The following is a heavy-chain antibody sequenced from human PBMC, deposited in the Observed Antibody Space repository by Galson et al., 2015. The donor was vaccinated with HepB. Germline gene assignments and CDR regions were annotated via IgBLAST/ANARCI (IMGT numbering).Heavy chain of an antibody. CDR2: ISYDGSNK. CDR1: GFTFSSYA. V-gene: IGHV3-30-3*01. CDR3: ARDRSGYYGSGSPPNWFDP. J-gene: IGHJ5*02. Sequence: SLRLSCAASGFTFSSYAMHWVRQAPGKGLEWVAVISYDGSNKYYADSVKGRFTISRDNSKNTLYLQMNSLRAEDTAVYYCARDRSGYYGSGSPPNWFDPWGQGTLVTVSS. D-gene: IGHD3-10*01.